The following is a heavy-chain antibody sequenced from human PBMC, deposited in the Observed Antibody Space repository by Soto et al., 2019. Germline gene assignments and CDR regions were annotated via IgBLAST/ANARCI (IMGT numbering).Heavy chain of an antibody. CDR2: ISYDGSNK. D-gene: IGHD3-22*01. CDR1: GFTFSSYA. CDR3: ASTSSAAY. Sequence: SLRLSFAASGFTFSSYAMRWVRQAPGKGLEWVAVISYDGSNKYYADSVKGRFTISRDNSKNALYLQMNSLRAEDTAVYYCASTSSAAYWGQGTLVTVSS. V-gene: IGHV3-30-3*01. J-gene: IGHJ4*02.